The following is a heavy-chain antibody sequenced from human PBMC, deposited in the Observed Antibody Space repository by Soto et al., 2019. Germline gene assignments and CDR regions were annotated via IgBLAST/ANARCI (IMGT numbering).Heavy chain of an antibody. Sequence: QLQLQESGPGLVKPSETLSLTCTVSGGSISSSSYYWGWIRQPPGKGLECVGSIYYSGSTYNNPSHKSRVTLSEDPSKNQFLLKLGSVTAADTAVYYCARHYHAEGAYFGMDVWGQGTTVTVSS. CDR1: GGSISSSSYY. V-gene: IGHV4-39*01. CDR3: ARHYHAEGAYFGMDV. D-gene: IGHD3-16*02. J-gene: IGHJ6*02. CDR2: IYYSGST.